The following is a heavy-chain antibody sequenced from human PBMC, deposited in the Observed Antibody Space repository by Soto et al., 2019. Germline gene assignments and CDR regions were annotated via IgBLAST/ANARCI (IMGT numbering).Heavy chain of an antibody. Sequence: QVQLVQSGAEVKKPGSSVKVSCKASGGTFSSYAISWVRQAPGQGLEWMGGIIPIFGTANYAQKFQGRVTITADESTSTAYMELSSLGSEDTAVYYCASARYCSSTSCDYWFDPWGQGTLVTVSS. CDR1: GGTFSSYA. V-gene: IGHV1-69*01. CDR2: IIPIFGTA. J-gene: IGHJ5*02. CDR3: ASARYCSSTSCDYWFDP. D-gene: IGHD2-2*01.